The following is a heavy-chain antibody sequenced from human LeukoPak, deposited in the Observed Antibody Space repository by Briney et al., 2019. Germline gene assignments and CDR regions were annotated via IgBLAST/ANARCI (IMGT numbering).Heavy chain of an antibody. V-gene: IGHV3-30*03. CDR2: ISYDGSNK. CDR1: GFTFSSYG. Sequence: GGSLRLSCAASGFTFSSYGMHWVRQAPGKGLEWVAVISYDGSNKYYADSVKGRFTISRDNSKNTLYLQMNSLRAEDTAVYYCARERNFWSGSFAFDIWGQGTMVTVSS. D-gene: IGHD3-3*01. CDR3: ARERNFWSGSFAFDI. J-gene: IGHJ3*02.